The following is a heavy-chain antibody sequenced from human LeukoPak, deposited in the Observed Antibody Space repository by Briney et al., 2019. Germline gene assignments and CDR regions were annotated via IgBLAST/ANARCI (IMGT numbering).Heavy chain of an antibody. Sequence: GGSLRLSCAASGFTFSSYAMSWVRQAPGKGLEWVSAISGSGGSTYYADSVKGRFTISRDNSKNTLYLQMNSLRAEDTAVYYCAKRSLAYPSEYYFDYWGQGTLVTVSS. CDR3: AKRSLAYPSEYYFDY. CDR1: GFTFSSYA. J-gene: IGHJ4*02. CDR2: ISGSGGST. V-gene: IGHV3-23*01.